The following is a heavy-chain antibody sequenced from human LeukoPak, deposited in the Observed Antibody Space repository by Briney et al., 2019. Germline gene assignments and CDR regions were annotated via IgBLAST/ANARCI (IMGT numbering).Heavy chain of an antibody. CDR1: GGSFSGYY. CDR3: ARPRSNTYYYGSGSYFY. J-gene: IGHJ4*02. Sequence: SETLSLTCAVYGGSFSGYYWSWIRQPPGKGLEWIGEINHSGSTNYNPSLKSRVTISVDTSKNQFSLKLGSVTAADTAVYYCARPRSNTYYYGSGSYFYWGQGTLVTVSS. CDR2: INHSGST. V-gene: IGHV4-34*01. D-gene: IGHD3-10*01.